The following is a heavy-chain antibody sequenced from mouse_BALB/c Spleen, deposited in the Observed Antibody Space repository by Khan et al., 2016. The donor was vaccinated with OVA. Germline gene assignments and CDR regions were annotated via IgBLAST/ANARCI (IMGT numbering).Heavy chain of an antibody. CDR3: GKGVWSDYDALDY. CDR2: IWGGGST. V-gene: IGHV2-6-5*01. Sequence: VQLQESGPGLVAPSQNLSITCTVSGFSLSDYGVSWIRQPPGKGLEWLGVIWGGGSTYYNSALKSRLSISKDNSKSQVFLKMSSLQSDDTAMFYCGKGVWSDYDALDYWGQGTSVTVSS. CDR1: GFSLSDYG. J-gene: IGHJ4*01.